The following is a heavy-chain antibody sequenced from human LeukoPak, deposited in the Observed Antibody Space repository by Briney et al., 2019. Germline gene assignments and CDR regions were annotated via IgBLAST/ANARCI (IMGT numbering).Heavy chain of an antibody. Sequence: PSETLSLTCTVSGGSISSYYWSWIRQPPGKGLEWIGYIYYSGSTNYNPSLKSRVTISVDTSKNPFSLKLSSVTAADTAVYYRARGRYSYLYWGQRTLVTVSS. V-gene: IGHV4-59*01. D-gene: IGHD5-18*01. CDR3: ARGRYSYLY. CDR2: IYYSGST. J-gene: IGHJ4*02. CDR1: GGSISSYY.